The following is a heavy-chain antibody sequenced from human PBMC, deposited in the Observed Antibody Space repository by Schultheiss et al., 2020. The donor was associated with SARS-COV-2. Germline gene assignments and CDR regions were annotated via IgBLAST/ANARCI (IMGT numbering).Heavy chain of an antibody. CDR1: GGSISSYY. CDR2: IYYSGST. CDR3: ARTRWYGTYYFDY. D-gene: IGHD6-13*01. Sequence: SETLSLTCTVSGGSISSYYWSWIRQPPGKGLEWIGYIYYSGSTNYNPSLKSRVTISVDTSKNQFSLKLSSVTAADTAVYYCARTRWYGTYYFDYWGQGTLVTVSS. J-gene: IGHJ4*02. V-gene: IGHV4-59*01.